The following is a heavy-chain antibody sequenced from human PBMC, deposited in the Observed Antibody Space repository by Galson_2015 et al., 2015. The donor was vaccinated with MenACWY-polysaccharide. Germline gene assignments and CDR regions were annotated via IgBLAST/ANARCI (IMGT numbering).Heavy chain of an antibody. CDR1: GFTFSGND. D-gene: IGHD6-19*01. CDR3: AKGGGFYSSGFDY. J-gene: IGHJ4*02. Sequence: SLRLSCAASGFTFSGNDMNWVRQAPGKGLEWVAIISGSGATTYYADSVKGRFTISRDNSKSTLYVQMNSLRAEDTAVYYCAKGGGFYSSGFDYWGQGTLGTVSS. V-gene: IGHV3-23*01. CDR2: ISGSGATT.